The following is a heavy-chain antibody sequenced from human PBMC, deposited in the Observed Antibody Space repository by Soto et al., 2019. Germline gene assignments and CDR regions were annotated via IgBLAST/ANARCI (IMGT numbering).Heavy chain of an antibody. D-gene: IGHD6-6*01. CDR1: GFTFSSYA. CDR2: ISGSGGST. CDR3: AKRARYSSSSANDY. J-gene: IGHJ4*02. Sequence: GGSLRLSCAASGFTFSSYAMSWVRQAPGKGLEWVSDISGSGGSTYYADSVKGRFTISRDNSKNTLYLQMNSLRAEDTAVYYCAKRARYSSSSANDYWGQGTLVTVSS. V-gene: IGHV3-23*01.